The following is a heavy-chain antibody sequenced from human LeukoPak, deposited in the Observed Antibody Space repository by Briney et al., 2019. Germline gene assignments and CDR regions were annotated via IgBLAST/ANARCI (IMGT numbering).Heavy chain of an antibody. J-gene: IGHJ6*03. D-gene: IGHD1-26*01. CDR1: GLTFSNYE. CDR2: ISSSGRTI. CDR3: ARVKMGATVSDYYYYYMDV. V-gene: IGHV3-48*03. Sequence: GGSLRLSCVASGLTFSNYEMDWVRQAPGKGLEWISYISSSGRTIYYADSVKGRFTISRDNSRNAVFLQMGGLRIEDMAVYYCARVKMGATVSDYYYYYMDVWGKGTTVTVSS.